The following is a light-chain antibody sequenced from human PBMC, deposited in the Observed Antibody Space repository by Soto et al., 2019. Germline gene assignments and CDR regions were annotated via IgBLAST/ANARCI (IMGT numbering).Light chain of an antibody. CDR1: TSNTGAGYD. Sequence: QAVVTQPPSVSGAPGQRVTISCTGSTSNTGAGYDVHWYRHLPGTAPKLLIYANNNRPSGVPDRFSGSKSGTSASLAITGLQAEDEADYYCQSFDSSLSGGVFGGGTKLTVL. CDR2: ANN. J-gene: IGLJ3*02. V-gene: IGLV1-40*01. CDR3: QSFDSSLSGGV.